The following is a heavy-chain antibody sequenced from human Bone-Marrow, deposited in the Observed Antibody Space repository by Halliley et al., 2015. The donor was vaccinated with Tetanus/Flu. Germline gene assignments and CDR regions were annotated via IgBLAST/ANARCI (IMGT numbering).Heavy chain of an antibody. CDR3: ARHRATEMFGAGWFDP. V-gene: IGHV5-51*01. Sequence: VQLVQSGAEVKKPGESLKISCKASGYSFTTDWIAWVRQMPGKGMEWMGMIHPGDSDIRYNPSFQGRVIISADKSISTAYLQWSRLGASDTAMYYCARHRATEMFGAGWFDPWGQGTPVTVSS. J-gene: IGHJ5*02. CDR1: GYSFTTDW. CDR2: IHPGDSDI. D-gene: IGHD3-16*01.